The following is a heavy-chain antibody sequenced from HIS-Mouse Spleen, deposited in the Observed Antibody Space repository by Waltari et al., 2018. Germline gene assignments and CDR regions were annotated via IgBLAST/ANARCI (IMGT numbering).Heavy chain of an antibody. D-gene: IGHD1-26*01. Sequence: QVQLVESGGGVVPPGRSLRPSCAASGFTVSSYRLDVLRQAQGKGREWVAVISYDGSNKYYADSVKGRFTISRDNSKNTLYLQMNSLRAEDTAVYYCAKDRGSPLYFDYWGQGTLVTVSS. CDR2: ISYDGSNK. J-gene: IGHJ4*02. CDR3: AKDRGSPLYFDY. V-gene: IGHV3-30*18. CDR1: GFTVSSYR.